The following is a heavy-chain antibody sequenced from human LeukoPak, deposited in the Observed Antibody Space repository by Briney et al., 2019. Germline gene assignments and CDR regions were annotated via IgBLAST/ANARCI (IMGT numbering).Heavy chain of an antibody. CDR3: ATYRQVLLPFES. Sequence: PSETLSLTCTVSGYSISSGYYWGWVRQPPGKGLEWVSSIFPSGGEIHYADSVRGRFTISRDNSKGTLSLQMNSLRAEDTAIYYCATYRQVLLPFESWGQGTLVTVSS. J-gene: IGHJ4*02. D-gene: IGHD2-8*02. CDR2: IFPSGGEI. CDR1: GYSISSGYY. V-gene: IGHV3-23*01.